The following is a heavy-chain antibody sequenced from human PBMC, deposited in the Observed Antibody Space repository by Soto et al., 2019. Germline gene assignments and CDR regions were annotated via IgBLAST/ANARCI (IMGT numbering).Heavy chain of an antibody. D-gene: IGHD5-18*01. J-gene: IGHJ6*02. CDR2: ISSSSSYI. CDR3: ARDLTAMVTEAYYYYYGMDV. CDR1: GFTFSSYS. Sequence: EVQLVESGGGLVKPGGSLRLSCAASGFTFSSYSMNWVRQAPGKGLEWVSSISSSSSYIYYADSVKGRFTISRDNAKNSPYLQMNSLRAEDTAVYYCARDLTAMVTEAYYYYYGMDVWGQGTTVTVSS. V-gene: IGHV3-21*01.